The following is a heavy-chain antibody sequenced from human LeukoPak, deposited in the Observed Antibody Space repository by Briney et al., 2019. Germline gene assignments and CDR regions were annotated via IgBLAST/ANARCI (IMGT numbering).Heavy chain of an antibody. D-gene: IGHD3-10*01. J-gene: IGHJ6*02. Sequence: SVKISCKASGGTFSSYTISWVRQAPGQGLEWMGRIIPILGIANYAQKFQGRVTITADKSTSTAYMELSSLRSEDTAVYYCASGRSSGYYYGMDVWGQGTTVTVSS. CDR1: GGTFSSYT. CDR2: IIPILGIA. CDR3: ASGRSSGYYYGMDV. V-gene: IGHV1-69*02.